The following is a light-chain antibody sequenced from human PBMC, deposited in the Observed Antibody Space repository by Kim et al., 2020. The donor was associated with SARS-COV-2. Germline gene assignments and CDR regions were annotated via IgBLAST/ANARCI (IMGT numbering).Light chain of an antibody. Sequence: LSPGERATLSCRASQSLNGRYLVWYQQKPGQAPRLLIYGVSTRATGIPDRFSGSGSGTDFTLTITRLEPEDFAVYYCQQHGTSPNTFGQGTKLEI. CDR2: GVS. V-gene: IGKV3-20*01. J-gene: IGKJ2*01. CDR1: QSLNGRY. CDR3: QQHGTSPNT.